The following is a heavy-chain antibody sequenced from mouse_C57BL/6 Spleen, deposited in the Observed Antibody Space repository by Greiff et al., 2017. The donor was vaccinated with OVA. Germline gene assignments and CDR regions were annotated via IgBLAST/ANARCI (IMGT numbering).Heavy chain of an antibody. Sequence: EVQLVESGAGLVKPGGSLKLSCAASGFTFSSYAMPWVRQTPEKSLEWVATISDGGSYTYYPDNLKGRSTLSRDNATNNLYLQMSDLKSEDTAVYYCARGGYDVGYFDVWGTGTTVTVSS. CDR1: GFTFSSYA. D-gene: IGHD2-2*01. J-gene: IGHJ1*03. V-gene: IGHV5-4*01. CDR3: ARGGYDVGYFDV. CDR2: ISDGGSYT.